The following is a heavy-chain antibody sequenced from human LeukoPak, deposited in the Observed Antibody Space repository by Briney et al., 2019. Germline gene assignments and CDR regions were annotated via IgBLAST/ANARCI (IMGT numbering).Heavy chain of an antibody. D-gene: IGHD6-13*01. V-gene: IGHV4-39*01. CDR3: AGIAAAGTLAGKYYFDY. CDR1: GGSISSSSYY. Sequence: SETLSLTCTVSGGSISSSSYYWGWIRQPPGKGLEGIGSIYYSGSTYYNPSLKSRVTISVDTSKNQFSLKLSSVTAADTAVYYCAGIAAAGTLAGKYYFDYWGQGTLVTVSS. CDR2: IYYSGST. J-gene: IGHJ4*02.